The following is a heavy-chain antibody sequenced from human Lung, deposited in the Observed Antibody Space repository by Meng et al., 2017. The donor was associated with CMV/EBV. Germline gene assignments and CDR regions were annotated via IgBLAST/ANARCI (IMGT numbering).Heavy chain of an antibody. Sequence: ASXXVSXKASGYFFTGHFLHWVRQAPGQGLEWMGWINPNSGGTKYTQKFQGRVTMTRDTSISTVYMELSGLRSDDTAMYYCARAQDTTSADYYNYGIDVWGQGXTVTVSS. D-gene: IGHD1-14*01. CDR3: ARAQDTTSADYYNYGIDV. J-gene: IGHJ6*02. CDR2: INPNSGGT. CDR1: GYFFTGHF. V-gene: IGHV1-2*02.